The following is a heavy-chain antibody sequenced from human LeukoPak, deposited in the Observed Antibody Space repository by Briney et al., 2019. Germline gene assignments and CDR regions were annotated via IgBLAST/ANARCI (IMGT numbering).Heavy chain of an antibody. J-gene: IGHJ5*02. V-gene: IGHV5-51*01. CDR2: IYPGDSDT. CDR3: ARARDQFYYDSSGYYP. D-gene: IGHD3-22*01. CDR1: GYSFTSYW. Sequence: PGESLKISCKGSGYSFTSYWIGWVRQMPGKGLEWMGIIYPGDSDTRYSPSFQGQVTISAGKSISTAYMELSRLTSDDTAVYYCARARDQFYYDSSGYYPWGQGTLVTVSS.